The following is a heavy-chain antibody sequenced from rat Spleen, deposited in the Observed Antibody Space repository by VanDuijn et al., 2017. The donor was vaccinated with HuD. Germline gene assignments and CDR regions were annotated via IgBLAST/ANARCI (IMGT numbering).Heavy chain of an antibody. CDR1: GFTFNNYD. V-gene: IGHV5S13*01. CDR2: ISPSGGGT. Sequence: EVQLVESDGGLVQPGRSLKLSCAASGFTFNNYDMAWVRQTPTKGLEWVASISPSGGGTYYRDSVKGRFTVSRDNTRSTQFLQMDSLRSEDTATYYCARRHYGYTDYFDYWGQGVMVTVSS. CDR3: ARRHYGYTDYFDY. J-gene: IGHJ2*01. D-gene: IGHD1-9*01.